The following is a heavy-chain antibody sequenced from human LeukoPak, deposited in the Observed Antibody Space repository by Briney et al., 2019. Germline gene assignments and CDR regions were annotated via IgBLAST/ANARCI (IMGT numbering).Heavy chain of an antibody. CDR2: IRYDGSKE. CDR1: GFSFNSYD. D-gene: IGHD2-15*01. J-gene: IGHJ6*03. Sequence: GGSLRLSCAASGFSFNSYDMHWVRQAPGKGLEWMALIRYDGSKEYYAYSVKGRFTISRDNSKNTLYLQMNSLRAEDTAIYYCAKNGDRGAYCTGGTCYPYFYYYMDVWGKGTTVTI. CDR3: AKNGDRGAYCTGGTCYPYFYYYMDV. V-gene: IGHV3-30*02.